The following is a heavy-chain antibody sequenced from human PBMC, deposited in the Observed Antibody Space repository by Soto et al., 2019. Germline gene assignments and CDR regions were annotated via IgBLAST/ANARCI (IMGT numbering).Heavy chain of an antibody. CDR2: ISGSGGST. D-gene: IGHD3-3*01. CDR3: AKSIVNTEGQGRFLEWLGAFDI. CDR1: GFTFSSYA. J-gene: IGHJ3*02. V-gene: IGHV3-23*01. Sequence: GGSLRLSCAASGFTFSSYAMSWVRQAPGKGLERVSAISGSGGSTYYADSVKGRFTISRDNSKNTLYLQMNSLRAEDTAVYYCAKSIVNTEGQGRFLEWLGAFDIWGQGTMVTVSS.